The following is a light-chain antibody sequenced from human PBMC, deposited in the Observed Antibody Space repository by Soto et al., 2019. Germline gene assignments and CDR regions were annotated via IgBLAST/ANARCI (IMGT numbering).Light chain of an antibody. CDR1: XXVSXXX. CDR2: GAS. Sequence: EIVLTQSPGTLSLSPGXXXXXXXXASXXVSXXXXAWYQQKPGQAPRLLIYGASSRATGIPDRFSGSGSGTDFTLTISRLEPEDFAVYXCXQYGSSPPWTFGQGTKVEIK. CDR3: XQYGSSPPWT. J-gene: IGKJ1*01. V-gene: IGKV3-20*01.